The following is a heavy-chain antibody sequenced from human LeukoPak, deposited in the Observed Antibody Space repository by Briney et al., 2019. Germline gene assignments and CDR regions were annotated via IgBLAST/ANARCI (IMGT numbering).Heavy chain of an antibody. J-gene: IGHJ4*02. D-gene: IGHD5-18*01. Sequence: SGATLLNPTQTLTLTYTFSGFSLSSTGVGVGWIRQPPGKALERHALIYWNDSKRYSASLESRLTIIKDNSKNQVVLIMADMEPVDTATDYCALRRRPWGYNDYFANWGQGIMVTVSS. V-gene: IGHV2-5*01. CDR1: GFSLSSTGVG. CDR3: ALRRRPWGYNDYFAN. CDR2: IYWNDSK.